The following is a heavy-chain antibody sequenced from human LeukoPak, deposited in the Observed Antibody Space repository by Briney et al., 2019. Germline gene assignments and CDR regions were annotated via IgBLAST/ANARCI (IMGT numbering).Heavy chain of an antibody. CDR1: GFTFSSYA. V-gene: IGHV3-30-3*01. J-gene: IGHJ4*02. D-gene: IGHD6-19*01. Sequence: GGSLRLSCAASGFTFSSYAMHWVRQAPGKGLEWVAVISYDGSNKYYADSVKGRFTISRDNSKNTLYLQMSSLRAEDTAVYYCAKDGSIAVAGTPTDYWGQGILVTVSS. CDR2: ISYDGSNK. CDR3: AKDGSIAVAGTPTDY.